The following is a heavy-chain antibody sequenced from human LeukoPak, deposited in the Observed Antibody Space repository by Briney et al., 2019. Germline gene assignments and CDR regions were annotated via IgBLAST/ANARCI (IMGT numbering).Heavy chain of an antibody. J-gene: IGHJ4*02. V-gene: IGHV3-30*04. D-gene: IGHD2-2*01. CDR3: AKGSCRGTTCYRPFEG. CDR2: ISYDGSDK. Sequence: PGGSLRLSCAASGFPFNAYVVHWVRQTPDKGLDWVALISYDGSDKDYAGSVKGRFTISRDNSKNTVYLQMNNLRPEDMAVYYCAKGSCRGTTCYRPFEGWGPGTLVTVSS. CDR1: GFPFNAYV.